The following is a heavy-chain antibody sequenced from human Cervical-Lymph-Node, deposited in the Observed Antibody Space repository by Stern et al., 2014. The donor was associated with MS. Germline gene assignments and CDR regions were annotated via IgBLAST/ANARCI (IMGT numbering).Heavy chain of an antibody. Sequence: VQLVESGGGVVQPGRSLRLSCAASGFTFSSYGIHWVRQAPGKGLEWVALISFDGNNEYYAAAVKCRSTISRDNAKNTLYLEMNSLSAEDTAVYFCAKDNKGCEIDHWGQGTLVTVSS. CDR1: GFTFSSYG. CDR2: ISFDGNNE. CDR3: AKDNKGCEIDH. J-gene: IGHJ4*02. V-gene: IGHV3-30*18. D-gene: IGHD1/OR15-1a*01.